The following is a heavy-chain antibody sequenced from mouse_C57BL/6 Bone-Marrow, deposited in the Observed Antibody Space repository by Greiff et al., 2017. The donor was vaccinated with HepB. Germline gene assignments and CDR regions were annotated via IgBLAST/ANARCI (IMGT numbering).Heavy chain of an antibody. D-gene: IGHD1-1*01. CDR3: ATRYYYGSSFFDY. CDR2: IYPGDGAT. V-gene: IGHV1-80*01. Sequence: QVQLQQSGAELVKPGASVKISCKASGYAFSSYWMNWVKQRPGKGLEWIGQIYPGDGATNYNGKFKGKATLTADKSSSTAYMQLSSLTSEDSAVYFCATRYYYGSSFFDYWGQGTTLTVSS. CDR1: GYAFSSYW. J-gene: IGHJ2*01.